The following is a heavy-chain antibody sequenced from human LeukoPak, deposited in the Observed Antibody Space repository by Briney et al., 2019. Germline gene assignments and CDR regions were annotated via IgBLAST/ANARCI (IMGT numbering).Heavy chain of an antibody. V-gene: IGHV3-48*04. D-gene: IGHD4-17*01. J-gene: IGHJ4*02. CDR2: ISSSGSTI. Sequence: PGGSLRLSCAASGFTFSSYSMNWVRQAPGKGLEWVSYISSSGSTIYYADSVKGRFTISRDNAKNSLYLQMNSLRAEDTAVYYCARAGDYGDFVFDYWGQGTLVTVSS. CDR1: GFTFSSYS. CDR3: ARAGDYGDFVFDY.